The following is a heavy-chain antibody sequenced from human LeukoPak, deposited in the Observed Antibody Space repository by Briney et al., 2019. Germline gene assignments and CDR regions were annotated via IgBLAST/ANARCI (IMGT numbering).Heavy chain of an antibody. J-gene: IGHJ4*02. D-gene: IGHD3-22*01. CDR3: AKTHYYDSSGVPGDY. CDR2: ISHDGSNS. CDR1: GFTFSSYG. V-gene: IGHV3-30*18. Sequence: PGGSLRLSCAASGFTFSSYGMHWARQAPGKGLEWVAVISHDGSNSYYADSVKGRFTISRDNSKNTLYLQMNSLRAEDTAVYYCAKTHYYDSSGVPGDYWGQGTLVTVSS.